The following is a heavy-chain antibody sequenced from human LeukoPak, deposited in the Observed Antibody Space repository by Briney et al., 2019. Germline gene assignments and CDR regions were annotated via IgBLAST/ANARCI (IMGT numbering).Heavy chain of an antibody. Sequence: ASVKVSCKASGYTFTSYAMHWVRQAPGQRLEWMGWINAGNGNTKYSQEFQGRVTITRDTSASTAYMELSSLRSEDTAVYYCAREGYSGYDPVNDYWGQGTLVTVSS. J-gene: IGHJ4*02. CDR2: INAGNGNT. V-gene: IGHV1-3*03. D-gene: IGHD5-12*01. CDR3: AREGYSGYDPVNDY. CDR1: GYTFTSYA.